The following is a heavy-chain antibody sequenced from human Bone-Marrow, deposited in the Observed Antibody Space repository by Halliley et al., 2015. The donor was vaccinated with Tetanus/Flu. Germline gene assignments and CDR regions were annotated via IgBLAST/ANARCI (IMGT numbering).Heavy chain of an antibody. J-gene: IGHJ4*02. CDR3: ARDILPIGSVPCLTH. V-gene: IGHV3-9*01. Sequence: SLRLSCTASGFIFDDYAMHWVRQVPGTGLEWVAGISWNSGVIAYAASVKGRFTVSSDNAENSLYLQVDVLRPEDTALYYCARDILPIGSVPCLTHWGQGTLVAVSS. CDR1: GFIFDDYA. CDR2: ISWNSGVI. D-gene: IGHD3-10*01.